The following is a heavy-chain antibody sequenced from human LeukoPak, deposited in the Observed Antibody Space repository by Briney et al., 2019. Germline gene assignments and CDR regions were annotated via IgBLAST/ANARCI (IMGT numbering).Heavy chain of an antibody. D-gene: IGHD3-10*01. V-gene: IGHV3-43D*03. CDR1: GFTFSNYW. Sequence: PGGSLRLSCAASGFTFSNYWMHWVRQAPGKGLEWVSLISWDGGGTYYADTVKGRFTISRDNSKNSLYLQMNSLRAEDTALYYCAKDMAAYYYASGNIDYWGQGTLVTVSS. CDR3: AKDMAAYYYASGNIDY. CDR2: ISWDGGGT. J-gene: IGHJ4*02.